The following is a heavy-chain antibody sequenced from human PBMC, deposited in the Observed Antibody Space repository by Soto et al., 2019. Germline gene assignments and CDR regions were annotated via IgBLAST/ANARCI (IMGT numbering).Heavy chain of an antibody. CDR3: ARIPVDTYMINWFDP. D-gene: IGHD5-18*01. CDR2: IYYSGST. CDR1: GGSVSSGDYY. J-gene: IGHJ5*02. Sequence: SETLSLTCTVSGGSVSSGDYYWSWIRQPPGKGLEWIGYIYYSGSTNYNPSLKSRVSISLDTSKNQFSLRLTSVTAADTAVHYCARIPVDTYMINWFDPWGQGTLVTVSS. V-gene: IGHV4-61*08.